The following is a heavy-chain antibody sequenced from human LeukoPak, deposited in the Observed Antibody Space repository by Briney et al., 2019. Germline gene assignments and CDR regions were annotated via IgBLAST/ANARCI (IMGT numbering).Heavy chain of an antibody. V-gene: IGHV3-21*01. D-gene: IGHD3-22*01. Sequence: SGGSLRLSCAASGFTFSSYSMNWVRQAPGKGLEWVSSISSSSSYIYYADSVKGRFTISRDNAKNSLYLQMNSLRAEDTAVYYCARVGEGSGYISEPYFDYWGQGTLVTVSS. J-gene: IGHJ4*02. CDR3: ARVGEGSGYISEPYFDY. CDR1: GFTFSSYS. CDR2: ISSSSSYI.